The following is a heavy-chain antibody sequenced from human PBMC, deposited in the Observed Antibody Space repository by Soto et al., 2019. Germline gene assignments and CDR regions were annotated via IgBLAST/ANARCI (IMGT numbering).Heavy chain of an antibody. Sequence: GGSLRLSCAASGFTVSSNYMSWVRQAPGKGLEWVSVIYSGGSTYYADSVKGRFTISRDNSKNTLYLQMNSLRAEDTAVYYCARVPYSSSWYYFQHWGQGTLVTVPS. CDR1: GFTVSSNY. D-gene: IGHD6-13*01. CDR3: ARVPYSSSWYYFQH. V-gene: IGHV3-66*01. J-gene: IGHJ1*01. CDR2: IYSGGST.